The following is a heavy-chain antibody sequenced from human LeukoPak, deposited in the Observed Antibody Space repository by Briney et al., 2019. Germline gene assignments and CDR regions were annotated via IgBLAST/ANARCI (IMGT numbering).Heavy chain of an antibody. CDR3: ARRVYYDNSGYSY. V-gene: IGHV3-23*01. CDR1: GFTFSSYS. Sequence: PGGSLRLSCAASGFTFSSYSMSWVRRAPGKGLEWVSAVRGGRGNTYYADSVKGRFTISRDNSKNMLYLQMNSLRAEDTATYYCARRVYYDNSGYSYWGQGTLVTVSS. J-gene: IGHJ4*02. CDR2: VRGGRGNT. D-gene: IGHD3-22*01.